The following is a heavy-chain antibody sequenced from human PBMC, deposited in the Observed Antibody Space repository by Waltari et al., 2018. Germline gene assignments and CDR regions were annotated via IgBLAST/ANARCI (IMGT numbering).Heavy chain of an antibody. CDR3: ARDPKYCSGGTCKAWFDS. D-gene: IGHD2-15*01. Sequence: QVQLVQSGSELKNSGASVKISCRTSGYIFTAHGMHWVRQAPTQGLQWMGWINTNTRNPTYAQDFTGRFVFSLDKSVDTAYLEISSLQSEDTAIYFCARDPKYCSGGTCKAWFDSWGQGTLVSVSS. CDR2: INTNTRNP. CDR1: GYIFTAHG. V-gene: IGHV7-4-1*02. J-gene: IGHJ5*01.